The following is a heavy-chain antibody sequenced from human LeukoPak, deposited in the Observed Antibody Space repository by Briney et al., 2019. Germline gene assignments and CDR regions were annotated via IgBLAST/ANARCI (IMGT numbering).Heavy chain of an antibody. J-gene: IGHJ3*02. CDR2: INHSGST. Sequence: PSKTLSLTCAVSGGSFSGYYWSWIRQPPGKGLEWIGEINHSGSTNYNPSLKSRVTISVDTSKNQFSPKLSSVTAADMAVYYCARGRGWITRAFDIWGQGTMVTVSS. V-gene: IGHV4-34*01. D-gene: IGHD3-16*01. CDR1: GGSFSGYY. CDR3: ARGRGWITRAFDI.